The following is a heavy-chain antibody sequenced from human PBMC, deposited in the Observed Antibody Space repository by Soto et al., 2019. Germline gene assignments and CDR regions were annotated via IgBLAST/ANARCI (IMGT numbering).Heavy chain of an antibody. D-gene: IGHD1-26*01. V-gene: IGHV3-33*01. J-gene: IGHJ4*02. Sequence: PGGSLRLSCAASGFNFGSCGMHWVRQAPGKGLEWVAVIWYDGSNKYYTDSVKGRFTISRDNSKKTLYLQMNSLRVEDTAVYYCARVADSDTYGGFDQWGQGTMVTVSS. CDR2: IWYDGSNK. CDR1: GFNFGSCG. CDR3: ARVADSDTYGGFDQ.